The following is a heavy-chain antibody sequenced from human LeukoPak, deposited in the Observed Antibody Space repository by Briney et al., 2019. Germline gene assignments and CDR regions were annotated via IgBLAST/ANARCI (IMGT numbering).Heavy chain of an antibody. D-gene: IGHD4-17*01. J-gene: IGHJ3*02. CDR1: GGTFSSYA. CDR2: IIPIFGTA. CDR3: ARDWEDGDYLVRAFDI. Sequence: ALVNVSCTASGGTFSSYAISWVRQAPGQGLEWMGGIIPIFGTANYAQKFQGRVTITADESTSTAYMELSSLRSEDTAVYYCARDWEDGDYLVRAFDIWGQGTMVTVSS. V-gene: IGHV1-69*13.